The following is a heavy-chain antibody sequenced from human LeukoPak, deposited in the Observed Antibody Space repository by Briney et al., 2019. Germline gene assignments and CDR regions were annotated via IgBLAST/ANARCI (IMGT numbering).Heavy chain of an antibody. Sequence: PSETLSLTCTVSGGSISSYYWSWIRQPPGKGLEWIGYIYYSGSTNYNPSLKSRVTISVDTSKNQFSLKLSSVTAADTAVYYCARRVDILTGYYSVDNAFDIWGQGTMVTVSS. V-gene: IGHV4-59*08. J-gene: IGHJ3*02. CDR3: ARRVDILTGYYSVDNAFDI. D-gene: IGHD3-9*01. CDR2: IYYSGST. CDR1: GGSISSYY.